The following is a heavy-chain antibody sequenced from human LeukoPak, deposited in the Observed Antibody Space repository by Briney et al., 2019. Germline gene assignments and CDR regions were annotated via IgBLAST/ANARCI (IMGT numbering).Heavy chain of an antibody. V-gene: IGHV3-20*01. CDR2: INWNGGST. CDR1: GFTFDDYG. D-gene: IGHD3-22*01. CDR3: ARDPHSGYYYNSRYYYGMDV. Sequence: GGSLRPSCAASGFTFDDYGMSWVRQAPGKGLEWVSGINWNGGSTGYADSVKGRFTISRDNAKNSLYLQMNSLRAEDTALYHCARDPHSGYYYNSRYYYGMDVWGQGTTVTVSS. J-gene: IGHJ6*02.